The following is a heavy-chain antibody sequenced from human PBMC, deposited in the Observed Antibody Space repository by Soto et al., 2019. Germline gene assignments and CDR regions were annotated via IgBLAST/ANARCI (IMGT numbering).Heavy chain of an antibody. D-gene: IGHD4-17*01. J-gene: IGHJ1*01. CDR2: FDPEDGET. V-gene: IGHV1-24*01. CDR3: ATVPYGDYVTYLAEYFQH. Sequence: ASVKVSCKVSGYTLTELSMHWVRQAPGKGLEWMGGFDPEDGETIYAQKFQGRVTMTEDTSTDTAYMELSSLRSEDTAVYYCATVPYGDYVTYLAEYFQHWGQGTLVTVSS. CDR1: GYTLTELS.